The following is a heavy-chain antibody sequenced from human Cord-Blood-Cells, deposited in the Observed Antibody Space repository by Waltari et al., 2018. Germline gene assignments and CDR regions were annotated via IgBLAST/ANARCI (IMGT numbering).Heavy chain of an antibody. CDR2: IYYSGST. CDR1: GGSISSSSYY. V-gene: IGHV4-39*01. D-gene: IGHD6-13*01. J-gene: IGHJ4*02. CDR3: ARHLSSSSWYRRTRLFDY. Sequence: QLQLQESGPGLVKPSETLSLTCTVSGGSISSSSYYWGWIRQPPGKGLEWIGSIYYSGSTYYNPSLKSRVTISVDTSKNQFSLKRSSVTAADTAVYYCARHLSSSSWYRRTRLFDYWGRGTLVTVSS.